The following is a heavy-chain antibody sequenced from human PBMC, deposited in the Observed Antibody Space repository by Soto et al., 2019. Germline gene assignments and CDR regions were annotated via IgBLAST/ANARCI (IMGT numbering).Heavy chain of an antibody. CDR2: ISSDGSNE. Sequence: QVQLVESGGGVVQPGRSLRLSCAASGFTFSSHDMHWVRQAPGKGLEWVAVISSDGSNEYYADSVKGRFTISRDDSKNTLNLQINRLRAEDTAVYHCAKDGAWGGSTLMDVCGQGTTVTVSS. CDR3: AKDGAWGGSTLMDV. J-gene: IGHJ6*02. CDR1: GFTFSSHD. D-gene: IGHD3-16*01. V-gene: IGHV3-30*18.